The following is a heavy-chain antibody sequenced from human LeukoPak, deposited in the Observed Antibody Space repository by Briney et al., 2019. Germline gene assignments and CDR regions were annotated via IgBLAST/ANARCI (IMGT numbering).Heavy chain of an antibody. J-gene: IGHJ4*02. CDR1: GGSISSYY. CDR3: ATLIYSSVWYFDY. CDR2: IYYSGST. D-gene: IGHD6-19*01. V-gene: IGHV4-59*08. Sequence: PSETLSLTCTVSGGSISSYYWSWIRQPPGKGLEWIGYIYYSGSTNYNPSLKSRVSISVDTSKNQFSLRLSSVTAADTAVYYCATLIYSSVWYFDYWGQGTLVTVSS.